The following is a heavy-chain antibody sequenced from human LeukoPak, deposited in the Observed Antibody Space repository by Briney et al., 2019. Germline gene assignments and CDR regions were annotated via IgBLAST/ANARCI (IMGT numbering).Heavy chain of an antibody. V-gene: IGHV4-34*01. J-gene: IGHJ4*02. CDR2: INHSGST. CDR3: ARDVLLWFGELSHFDY. Sequence: SETLSLTCAVYGGSFSGYYWSWIRQPPGKGLEWIGEINHSGSTNYNPSLKSRVTISVDTSKNQFSLELSSVTAADTAVYYCARDVLLWFGELSHFDYWGQGTLVTVSS. CDR1: GGSFSGYY. D-gene: IGHD3-10*01.